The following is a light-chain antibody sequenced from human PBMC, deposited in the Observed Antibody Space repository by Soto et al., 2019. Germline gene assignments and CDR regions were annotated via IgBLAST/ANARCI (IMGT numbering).Light chain of an antibody. Sequence: EIVLTQSPGTLSLSPGERATLSCRASQSVSSSYLAWYQQKPGQAPRLLIYGASSRATGIPDRFSGSGSGTDFTLTINRLQPEDVAVDYCQQYGTSLRTFGQGTKVEI. V-gene: IGKV3-20*01. CDR3: QQYGTSLRT. J-gene: IGKJ1*01. CDR2: GAS. CDR1: QSVSSSY.